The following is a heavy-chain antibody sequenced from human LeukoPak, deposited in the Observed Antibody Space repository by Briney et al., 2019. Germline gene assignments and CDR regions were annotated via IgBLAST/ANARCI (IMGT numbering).Heavy chain of an antibody. J-gene: IGHJ4*02. V-gene: IGHV1-18*04. CDR2: ISAHNGNT. CDR1: GYTFTSYY. Sequence: ASVKVSCKASGYTFTSYYMHWVRQAPGQGLEWMGWISAHNGNTNYIQKLQGRVTMTRDTSTSTAYMELRSLRSDDTAVYYCARLDGSGSYYFYWGQGTLVTVSS. CDR3: ARLDGSGSYYFY. D-gene: IGHD3-10*01.